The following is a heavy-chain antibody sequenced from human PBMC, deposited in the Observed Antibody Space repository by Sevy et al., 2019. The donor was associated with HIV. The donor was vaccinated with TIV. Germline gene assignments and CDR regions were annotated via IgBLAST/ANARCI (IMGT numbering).Heavy chain of an antibody. CDR1: GFTFSSYA. CDR2: ISYDGSNK. CDR3: ARDLYDSSGYYGDWFDP. D-gene: IGHD3-22*01. V-gene: IGHV3-30*04. J-gene: IGHJ5*02. Sequence: GGSLRLSCAASGFTFSSYAIHWVRQAPGKGLEWVAVISYDGSNKYYADSVKGRFTISRDNSKNTLYLQMNSLRAEDTAVYYCARDLYDSSGYYGDWFDPWGQGTLVTVSS.